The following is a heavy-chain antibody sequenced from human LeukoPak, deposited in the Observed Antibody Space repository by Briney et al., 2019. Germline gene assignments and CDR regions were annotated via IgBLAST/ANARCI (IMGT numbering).Heavy chain of an antibody. Sequence: SETLSLTCTVSGGSISGYYWNWVRQPPGKGLEWIGYIYTSGSTNYNPSLKSRVSISVDTSKNHFSLRLSSVTAADTAVYYCARHPDYWGQGTLVTVPS. V-gene: IGHV4-4*09. CDR3: ARHPDY. J-gene: IGHJ4*02. CDR1: GGSISGYY. CDR2: IYTSGST.